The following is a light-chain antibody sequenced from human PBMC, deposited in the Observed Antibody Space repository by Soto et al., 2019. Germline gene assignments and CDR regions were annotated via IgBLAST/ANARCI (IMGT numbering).Light chain of an antibody. V-gene: IGKV1-5*03. J-gene: IGKJ2*01. CDR2: KAS. Sequence: DIQMTQSPSTLSASVRDRVTITCRASQTINSWLAWYQQRPGKAPRLLIYKASTLESGVPSRFSGSGSGTEFTLTISTLQPDDFATYYGQQYDSIPYTFGQGTKLDIK. CDR1: QTINSW. CDR3: QQYDSIPYT.